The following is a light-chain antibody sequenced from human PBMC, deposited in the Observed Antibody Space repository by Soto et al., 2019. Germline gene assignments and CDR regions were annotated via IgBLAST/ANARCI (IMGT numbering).Light chain of an antibody. CDR2: RTS. CDR1: TGAVTSGYY. Sequence: QAVVTQEPSLTVSPGGTVTLTCALTTGAVTSGYYPNWFQRNPGQALRTLIYRTSNKHSWTPARFSGSLLGGKAALTLSGVQPEDEADYYCVLLNDGAWVFGGGTKLTVL. V-gene: IGLV7-43*01. CDR3: VLLNDGAWV. J-gene: IGLJ3*02.